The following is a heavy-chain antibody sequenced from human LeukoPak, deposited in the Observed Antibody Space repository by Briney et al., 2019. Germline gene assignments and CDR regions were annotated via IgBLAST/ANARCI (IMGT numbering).Heavy chain of an antibody. J-gene: IGHJ4*02. Sequence: ASVKVSCKASGYTFTSYDINWVRQATGQGLEWMGWMNPNSGNTGYAQKFRGRVTMTRNTSISTAYMELSSLRSEDTAVYYCARDVAAAGGFDYWGQGTLVTVSS. CDR1: GYTFTSYD. D-gene: IGHD6-13*01. CDR2: MNPNSGNT. CDR3: ARDVAAAGGFDY. V-gene: IGHV1-8*01.